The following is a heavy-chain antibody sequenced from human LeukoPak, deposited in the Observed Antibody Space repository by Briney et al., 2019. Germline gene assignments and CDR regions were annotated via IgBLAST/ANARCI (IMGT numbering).Heavy chain of an antibody. Sequence: GGSLRLSCAASGFTFSSYSMNWGRQAPGKGLDWVSSISSSSSYIYYADSVKGRFTISRDNAKNSVYLQMNSLRAEDTAVYYCTRDATYYLRYGYFDYWGQGTLVTVSS. J-gene: IGHJ4*02. CDR1: GFTFSSYS. CDR2: ISSSSSYI. CDR3: TRDATYYLRYGYFDY. D-gene: IGHD2/OR15-2a*01. V-gene: IGHV3-21*01.